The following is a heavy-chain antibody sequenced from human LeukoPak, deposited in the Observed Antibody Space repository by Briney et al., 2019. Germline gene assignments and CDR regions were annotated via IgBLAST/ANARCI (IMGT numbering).Heavy chain of an antibody. V-gene: IGHV4-38-2*02. CDR2: ISHSGST. CDR3: ARIPADYDFWSGYSTRDTFDY. CDR1: GYSISSGYY. D-gene: IGHD3-3*01. J-gene: IGHJ4*02. Sequence: SETLSLTCTVSGYSISSGYYWGWIRQPPGKGLEWIGSISHSGSTYYNPSLKSRVTISVDTSKNQFSLKLSSVTAADTAVYYCARIPADYDFWSGYSTRDTFDYWGQGTLVTVSS.